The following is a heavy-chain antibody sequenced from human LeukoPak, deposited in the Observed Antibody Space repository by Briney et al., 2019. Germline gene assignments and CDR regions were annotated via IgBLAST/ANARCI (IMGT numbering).Heavy chain of an antibody. CDR2: ISGSGSSS. CDR3: AKEKYYYDSSGSKFIDY. J-gene: IGHJ4*02. D-gene: IGHD3-22*01. Sequence: PGGSLRLSCAASGVTFSSYAMSWVRQAPGKGLEWVSSISGSGSSSYYADSVKGRFTISRDSSKNTLYLQMNSLRAEDTAVYYCAKEKYYYDSSGSKFIDYWGQGTLVTVSS. V-gene: IGHV3-23*01. CDR1: GVTFSSYA.